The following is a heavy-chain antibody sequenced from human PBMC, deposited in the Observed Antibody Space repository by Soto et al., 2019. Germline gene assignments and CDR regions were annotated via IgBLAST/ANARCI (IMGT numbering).Heavy chain of an antibody. Sequence: GGSLRLSCAASGFTFSSYAMSWVRQAPGKGLEWVSAISGSGGSTYYADTVKGRFTISSDNSKNTLYLKMNSLRVEDTAVYYCAKATFATIFGVVMHYYYYYMDVWGKGTTVTVSS. V-gene: IGHV3-23*01. J-gene: IGHJ6*03. CDR3: AKATFATIFGVVMHYYYYYMDV. CDR2: ISGSGGST. D-gene: IGHD3-3*01. CDR1: GFTFSSYA.